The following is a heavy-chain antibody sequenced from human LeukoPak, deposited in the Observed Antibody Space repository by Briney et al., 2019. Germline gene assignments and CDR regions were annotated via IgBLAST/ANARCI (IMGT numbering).Heavy chain of an antibody. CDR3: AQKAPYSPGYSQD. CDR1: GGSITSYY. J-gene: IGHJ1*01. Sequence: SETLSLTCTVSGGSITSYYWTWIRQPPGKGQEWIGYIYHSGTTNYNPSLKSRVTISVDTSKNQFSLKLSSVTAADTAVYYCAQKAPYSPGYSQDWGQGTLVTVSS. V-gene: IGHV4-59*01. D-gene: IGHD2-15*01. CDR2: IYHSGTT.